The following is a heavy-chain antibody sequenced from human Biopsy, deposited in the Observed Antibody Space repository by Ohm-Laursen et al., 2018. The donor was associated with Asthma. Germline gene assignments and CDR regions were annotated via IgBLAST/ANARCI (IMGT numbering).Heavy chain of an antibody. J-gene: IGHJ6*02. Sequence: SVKVSCKTSGYTFNSVGITWVRQAPGQGLEWMGRISVYNGNTKVAQKLQDRVTMITDTSTSTAYMELRSLRSDDTAVYFCARAVDYSHYYGIDVWGQGTTVTVS. CDR3: ARAVDYSHYYGIDV. V-gene: IGHV1-18*01. CDR1: GYTFNSVG. D-gene: IGHD3-10*01. CDR2: ISVYNGNT.